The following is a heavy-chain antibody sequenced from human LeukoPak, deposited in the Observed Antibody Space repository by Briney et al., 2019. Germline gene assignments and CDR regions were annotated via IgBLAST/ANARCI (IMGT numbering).Heavy chain of an antibody. V-gene: IGHV3-7*01. CDR3: ASSSPTMELRYYFDY. Sequence: QSGGSLRLSCAASGFTFSSYWMSWVRQAPGKGLEWVANIKQDGSEKYYVDSVKGRFTISRDNAKNSLYLQMNSLRAEDTAVYYCASSSPTMELRYYFDYWGQGTLVTVSS. CDR1: GFTFSSYW. J-gene: IGHJ4*02. D-gene: IGHD1-26*01. CDR2: IKQDGSEK.